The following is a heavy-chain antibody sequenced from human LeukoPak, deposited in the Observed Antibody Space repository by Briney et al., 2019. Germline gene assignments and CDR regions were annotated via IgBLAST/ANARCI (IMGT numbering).Heavy chain of an antibody. D-gene: IGHD2-15*01. J-gene: IGHJ5*02. CDR3: ARGYCSAGICWTFDP. Sequence: PSETLSLTCTVSGGSISGYFWNWLRQPPGKGLEWIGYIYCSGSTNYNPSLRSRVTISVDTSKNQFSLKLTSVTAADTAVYYCARGYCSAGICWTFDPWGQGTLVTVSS. V-gene: IGHV4-59*01. CDR1: GGSISGYF. CDR2: IYCSGST.